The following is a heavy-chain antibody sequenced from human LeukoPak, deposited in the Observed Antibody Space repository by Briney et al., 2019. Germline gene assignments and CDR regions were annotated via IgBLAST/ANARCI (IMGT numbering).Heavy chain of an antibody. CDR1: GGSISSYY. Sequence: SETLSLTCTVSGGSISSYYWSWIRQPPGKGLEWIGYIYYTGSTNYNPSLKSRVTISVDTSKNQFSLKLSSVTAADTAVYYCAAARGIRYYFDYWGQGTLFTVSS. CDR3: AAARGIRYYFDY. D-gene: IGHD3-16*01. CDR2: IYYTGST. J-gene: IGHJ4*02. V-gene: IGHV4-59*01.